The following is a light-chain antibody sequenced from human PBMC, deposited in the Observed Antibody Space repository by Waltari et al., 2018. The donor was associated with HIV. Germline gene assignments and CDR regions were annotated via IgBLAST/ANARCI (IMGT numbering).Light chain of an antibody. CDR2: WAS. J-gene: IGKJ4*01. CDR3: QQYYSFPLT. V-gene: IGKV4-1*01. CDR1: QTVLHSSSNKNH. Sequence: DIAMTQSPDSLAVSLGEKVTIHCKSSQTVLHSSSNKNHLAWYQQKAGQRPKLLIYWASTREAGVPDRFIGSGSVTSFSLTIGILQSEDVAVYYCQQYYSFPLTFGGVTAVEIK.